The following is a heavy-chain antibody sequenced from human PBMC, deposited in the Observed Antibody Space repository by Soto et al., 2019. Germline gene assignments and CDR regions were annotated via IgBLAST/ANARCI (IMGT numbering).Heavy chain of an antibody. D-gene: IGHD6-13*01. Sequence: QVQLVQSGAEVKKPGASVKVSCKASGYTFTSYGISWVRQAPGQGLEWMGWISAYNGNTNYAQKFQGRVTITADESTSTAYMELSSLRSEDTAVYYCARGHEQQLEYNWFDPWGQGTLVTVSS. V-gene: IGHV1-18*01. CDR2: ISAYNGNT. J-gene: IGHJ5*02. CDR3: ARGHEQQLEYNWFDP. CDR1: GYTFTSYG.